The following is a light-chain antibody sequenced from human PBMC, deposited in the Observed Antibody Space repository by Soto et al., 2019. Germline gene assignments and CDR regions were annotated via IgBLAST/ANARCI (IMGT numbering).Light chain of an antibody. V-gene: IGLV1-40*01. CDR1: SSNIGAGYD. CDR3: QSYDSSLSRRWV. Sequence: QSVLTQPPSVSGAPGQRVTISCTGSSSNIGAGYDVHWYQQLPGTAPKLLIYGSTNRPSGVPDRFSGSKSGASASLAITGLQAEDEAGYYCQSYDSSLSRRWVFGGGTKVTVL. CDR2: GST. J-gene: IGLJ3*02.